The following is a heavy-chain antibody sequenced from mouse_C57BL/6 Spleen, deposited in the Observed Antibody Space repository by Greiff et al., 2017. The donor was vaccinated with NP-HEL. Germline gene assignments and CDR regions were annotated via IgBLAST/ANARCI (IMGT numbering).Heavy chain of an antibody. V-gene: IGHV1-64*01. D-gene: IGHD2-4*01. CDR2: IHPNSGST. J-gene: IGHJ3*01. CDR1: GYTFTRYW. Sequence: VQLQQPGAELVKPGASVKLSCKASGYTFTRYWMHWVKQRPGQGLEWIGMIHPNSGSTNYNEKFKSKATLTVDKSSSTAYMQLSSLTSEDSAVYYCARSRDYDEGFAYWGQGTLVTVSA. CDR3: ARSRDYDEGFAY.